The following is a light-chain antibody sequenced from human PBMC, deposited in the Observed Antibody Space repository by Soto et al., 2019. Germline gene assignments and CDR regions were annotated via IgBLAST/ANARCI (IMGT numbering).Light chain of an antibody. J-gene: IGLJ2*01. CDR1: SSDVGGYSY. V-gene: IGLV2-8*01. Sequence: QSALTQPPSASGSPGQSVTISCTGTSSDVGGYSYVSWYQQHPGKAPKLMIYEVSKRPSGVPDRFSGSKSGNTASLTVSGLQAEEEADYYCSSYAGSNNLVFGGGTKLTVL. CDR3: SSYAGSNNLV. CDR2: EVS.